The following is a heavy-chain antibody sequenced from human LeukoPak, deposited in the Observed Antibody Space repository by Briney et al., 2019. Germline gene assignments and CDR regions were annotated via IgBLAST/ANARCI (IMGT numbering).Heavy chain of an antibody. CDR2: IYYSGST. CDR1: GGSISSSSYY. D-gene: IGHD3-3*01. V-gene: IGHV4-39*01. CDR3: ARVGPVITIFGANNYFDY. J-gene: IGHJ4*02. Sequence: SETLSLTCTVSGGSISSSSYYWGWIRQPPGKGLEWIGSIYYSGSTYYNPSLKSRVTISVDTSKNQFSLRLSSVTAADTAVYYCARVGPVITIFGANNYFDYWGQGTLVTVSS.